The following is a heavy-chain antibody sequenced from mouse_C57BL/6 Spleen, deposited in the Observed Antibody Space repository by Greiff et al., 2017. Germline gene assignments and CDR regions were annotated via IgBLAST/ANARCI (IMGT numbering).Heavy chain of an antibody. CDR1: EYEFPSHD. J-gene: IGHJ1*03. Sequence: EVMLVESGGGLVQPGESLKLSCESNEYEFPSHDMSWVRKTPEKRLELVAAINSDGGSTYYPDTMERRFIISRDNTKKTLYLQMSSLRSEDTALYYCARHGAYYSNSYWYFDVWGTGTTVTVSS. CDR3: ARHGAYYSNSYWYFDV. D-gene: IGHD2-5*01. CDR2: INSDGGST. V-gene: IGHV5-2*01.